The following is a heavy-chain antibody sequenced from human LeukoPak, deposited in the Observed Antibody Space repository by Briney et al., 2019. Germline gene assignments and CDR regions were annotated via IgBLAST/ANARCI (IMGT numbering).Heavy chain of an antibody. CDR3: AHKQGGSSSWYWSWFDP. D-gene: IGHD6-13*01. CDR1: VFSLSTSGVG. CDR2: IYWAADK. V-gene: IGHV2-5*02. Sequence: SLPTPVKPTQTLLLTCTFSVFSLSTSGVGGGCFRQPPGKALELLAHIYWAADKRYSPSPKSRLTIPRDTSKTHVDLMMTNMDTVDTATYSCAHKQGGSSSWYWSWFDPWGQGTLVTVSS. J-gene: IGHJ5*02.